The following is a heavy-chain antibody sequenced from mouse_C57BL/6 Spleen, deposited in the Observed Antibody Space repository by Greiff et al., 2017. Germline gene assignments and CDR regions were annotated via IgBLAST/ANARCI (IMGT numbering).Heavy chain of an antibody. CDR2: ISSGGSYT. CDR1: GFTFSSYG. J-gene: IGHJ1*03. V-gene: IGHV5-6*01. Sequence: EVMLVESGGDLVKPGGSLKLSCAASGFTFSSYGMSWVRQTPDKRLEWVATISSGGSYTYYPDSVKGRFTISRDNAKNTRYLQMSSLKSEDTAMYYGARPAATVVERWYFDVWGTGTTVTVSS. D-gene: IGHD1-1*01. CDR3: ARPAATVVERWYFDV.